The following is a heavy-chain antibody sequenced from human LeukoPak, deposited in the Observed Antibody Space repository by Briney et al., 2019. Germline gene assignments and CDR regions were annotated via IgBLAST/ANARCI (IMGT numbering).Heavy chain of an antibody. CDR3: ARISSGYYFIDY. Sequence: GGSLRLSCAASALTFSNYSMNWVRQAPGKGLEWVSYISSSSRTIYYADSVKGRFTISRDNAKNSLYLQMNSLRAEDTAVYYCARISSGYYFIDYWGQGTLVTVSS. CDR1: ALTFSNYS. CDR2: ISSSSRTI. J-gene: IGHJ4*02. V-gene: IGHV3-48*01. D-gene: IGHD3-22*01.